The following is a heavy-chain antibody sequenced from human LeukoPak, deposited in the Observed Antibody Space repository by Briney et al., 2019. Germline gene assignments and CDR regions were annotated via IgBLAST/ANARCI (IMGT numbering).Heavy chain of an antibody. J-gene: IGHJ4*02. D-gene: IGHD3-22*01. CDR2: ISASGAAT. Sequence: GGSLRLSCAASGFTVSSNYMSWVRQAPGKGLEWVSVISASGAATYYADSVKGRFTISRDNSKNTLYLQMNSLRAEDTAVYYCARDARTVGITMIVVGLDYWGQGTLVTVSS. CDR1: GFTVSSNY. V-gene: IGHV3-53*05. CDR3: ARDARTVGITMIVVGLDY.